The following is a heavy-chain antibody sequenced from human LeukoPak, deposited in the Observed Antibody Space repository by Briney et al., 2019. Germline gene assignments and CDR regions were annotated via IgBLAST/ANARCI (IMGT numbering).Heavy chain of an antibody. D-gene: IGHD1-26*01. V-gene: IGHV1-2*02. Sequence: ASVKVSCKASGYTFTSYYMHWVRQAPGQGLEWMGWINPNSGGTNYAQKFQGRVTMTRDTSISTAYMELSRLRSDDTAVYYCARDRWTLVGGGAFDIWGQGTMVTVSS. CDR2: INPNSGGT. J-gene: IGHJ3*02. CDR1: GYTFTSYY. CDR3: ARDRWTLVGGGAFDI.